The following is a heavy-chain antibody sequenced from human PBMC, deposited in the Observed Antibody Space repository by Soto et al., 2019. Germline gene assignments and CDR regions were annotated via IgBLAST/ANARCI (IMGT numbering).Heavy chain of an antibody. CDR1: FCPISSGGYY. V-gene: IGHV4-30-2*01. Sequence: SRTCAVSFCPISSGGYYWNWIRQPPWQRLEWIGFIYQSGSSYYNPSLKSGITISVDRSKNQFYLILNSDTAADTAVYYCARGRSESGNNYGMDVWGQGTTVTVSS. CDR2: IYQSGSS. CDR3: ARGRSESGNNYGMDV. J-gene: IGHJ6*02. D-gene: IGHD6-19*01.